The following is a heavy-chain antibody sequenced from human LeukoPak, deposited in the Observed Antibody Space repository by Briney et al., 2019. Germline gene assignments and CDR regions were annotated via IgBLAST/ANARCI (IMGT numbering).Heavy chain of an antibody. Sequence: GGSLRLSCVASGFPFSSYWLTWVRQAPGKGLEWVANIKQDGSKKSYVDSVKGRFTISRDNAKNSLYLQMNSLRAEDTAIYYCTRVGYIDEGIDYWGQGTLVTVSS. CDR1: GFPFSSYW. CDR3: TRVGYIDEGIDY. V-gene: IGHV3-7*04. CDR2: IKQDGSKK. D-gene: IGHD5-24*01. J-gene: IGHJ4*02.